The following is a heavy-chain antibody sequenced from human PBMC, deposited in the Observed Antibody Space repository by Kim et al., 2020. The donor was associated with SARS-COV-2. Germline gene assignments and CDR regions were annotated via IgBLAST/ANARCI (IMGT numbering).Heavy chain of an antibody. Sequence: GGSLRLSCAASGFTFDDYTMHWVRQAPGKGLEWVSLISWDGGSTYYADSVKGRFTISRDNSKNSLYLQMNSLRTEDTALYYCAKALNYYGSGRYGMDVWGQGTTVTVSS. CDR3: AKALNYYGSGRYGMDV. J-gene: IGHJ6*02. CDR1: GFTFDDYT. CDR2: ISWDGGST. V-gene: IGHV3-43*01. D-gene: IGHD3-10*01.